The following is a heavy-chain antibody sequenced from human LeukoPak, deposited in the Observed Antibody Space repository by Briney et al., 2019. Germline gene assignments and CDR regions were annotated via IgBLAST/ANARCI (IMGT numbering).Heavy chain of an antibody. D-gene: IGHD4-11*01. CDR3: AREGGNDYSNYGWFDP. Sequence: GSLRLSCAASGFTFSRYWMHWVRQAPGKGLVWVSRINRDGSSISYADSVKGRFTISRDNAKSTLYLQMNSLRAEDTAVYYCAREGGNDYSNYGWFDPWGQGTLVTVSS. V-gene: IGHV3-74*01. CDR1: GFTFSRYW. J-gene: IGHJ5*02. CDR2: INRDGSSI.